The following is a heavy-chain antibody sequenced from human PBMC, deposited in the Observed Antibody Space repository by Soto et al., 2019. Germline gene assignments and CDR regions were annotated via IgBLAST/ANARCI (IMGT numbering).Heavy chain of an antibody. J-gene: IGHJ6*02. CDR1: GFSFTSYG. CDR2: ISYDGSEK. V-gene: IGHV3-30*18. Sequence: GGSLRLSCAASGFSFTSYGMHWVRQAPGKGLEWVAVISYDGSEKYYADSVKGRFTISRDNSRNTLFLQLNSLRAEDTAVYYCAKESLHYYYGLDVWGQGTTVTVSS. CDR3: AKESLHYYYGLDV.